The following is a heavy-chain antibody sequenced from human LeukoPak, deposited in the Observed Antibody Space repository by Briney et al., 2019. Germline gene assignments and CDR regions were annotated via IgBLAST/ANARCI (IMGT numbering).Heavy chain of an antibody. CDR3: ARDTGFPFFGY. CDR1: GYTFTGYY. Sequence: ASVEVSCKASGYTFTGYYLHWVRQAPGQGPEWMGKINTNSGVTDYAQKFQGRVTMTRDTSISTAYMELSSLTSDDTAVYYCARDTGFPFFGYWGQGSLVTVSS. CDR2: INTNSGVT. V-gene: IGHV1-2*02. J-gene: IGHJ4*02.